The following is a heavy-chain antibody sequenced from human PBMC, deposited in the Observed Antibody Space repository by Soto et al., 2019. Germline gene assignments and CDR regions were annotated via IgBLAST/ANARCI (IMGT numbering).Heavy chain of an antibody. CDR1: GYTFTSYG. J-gene: IGHJ6*02. Sequence: QVQLVQSGAEVKKPGASVKVSCKASGYTFTSYGISWVRQAPGQGLEWMGWISAYNGNTNYAQKLQGRVTMTTDTSTSTAYMVLRSLRSDDTAVYYCSGRCSSTSCSPYCYYGMDVWGQGTTVTVSS. CDR3: SGRCSSTSCSPYCYYGMDV. V-gene: IGHV1-18*01. CDR2: ISAYNGNT. D-gene: IGHD2-2*01.